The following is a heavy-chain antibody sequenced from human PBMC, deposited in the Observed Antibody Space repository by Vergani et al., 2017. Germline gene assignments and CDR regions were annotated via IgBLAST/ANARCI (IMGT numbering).Heavy chain of an antibody. J-gene: IGHJ4*02. Sequence: QVQLVQSGAEVKKPGASVKVSCKASGYTFTSYDINWVRQATGQGLEWMGWMNPNSGNTGYAQKFQGRVTMTRNTSISTAYMELSRLRSEDTAVYYCALRPGIVGAIDYWGQGTLVTVSS. CDR3: ALRPGIVGAIDY. D-gene: IGHD1-26*01. V-gene: IGHV1-8*01. CDR1: GYTFTSYD. CDR2: MNPNSGNT.